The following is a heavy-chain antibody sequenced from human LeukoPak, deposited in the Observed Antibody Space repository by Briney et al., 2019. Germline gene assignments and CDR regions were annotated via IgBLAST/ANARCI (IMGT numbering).Heavy chain of an antibody. CDR1: GGSFSGYY. CDR3: ARSRWGDHRSPDY. J-gene: IGHJ4*02. CDR2: INHSGST. V-gene: IGHV4-34*01. Sequence: PSETLSLTCAVYGGSFSGYYWSWIRQPPGKGLEWIGEINHSGSTNYNPSLKSRVTISVDTSKNQFSLKLSSVTAADTAVYYCARSRWGDHRSPDYWGQGTLVTVSS. D-gene: IGHD3-10*01.